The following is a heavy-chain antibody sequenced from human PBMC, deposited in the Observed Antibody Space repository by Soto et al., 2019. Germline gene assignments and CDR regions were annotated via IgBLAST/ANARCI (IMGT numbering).Heavy chain of an antibody. CDR1: GGSFSGYY. Sequence: QVQLQQWGAGLLKPSETLSLTCAVYGGSFSGYYWRWIRQPPGKGLEWIGEINHSGSTNYNPSLKSRVTISVDTSKNQFSLKLSSVTAADTAVYYCARGRLGVPGPFYGMDVWGQGTTVTVSS. V-gene: IGHV4-34*01. D-gene: IGHD2-2*01. CDR2: INHSGST. J-gene: IGHJ6*02. CDR3: ARGRLGVPGPFYGMDV.